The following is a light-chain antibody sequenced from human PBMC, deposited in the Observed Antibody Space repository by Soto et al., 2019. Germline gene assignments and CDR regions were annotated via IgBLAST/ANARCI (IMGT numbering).Light chain of an antibody. V-gene: IGLV2-23*03. CDR1: SSDVGSYNL. CDR3: CSYAGSSTFVV. Sequence: QSALTQPASVSGSPGQLIIISCTGTSSDVGSYNLVSWYQQHPGKAPKLRIYEGSKRPSGVSNRFSGSKSGNTASLTISGLQAEDETDYYCCSYAGSSTFVVFGGGTKVTVL. CDR2: EGS. J-gene: IGLJ2*01.